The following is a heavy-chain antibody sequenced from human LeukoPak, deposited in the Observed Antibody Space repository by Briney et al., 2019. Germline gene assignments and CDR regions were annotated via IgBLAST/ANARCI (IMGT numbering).Heavy chain of an antibody. J-gene: IGHJ4*02. CDR3: ARARGYDYVWGSYRSPDFDY. V-gene: IGHV1-18*01. Sequence: ASVKVSCKASGYTFTSYGISWVRQAPGQRLEWMGWISAYNGNTNYAQKLQGRVTMTTDTSTSTAYMELRSLRSDDTAVYYCARARGYDYVWGSYRSPDFDYWGQGTLVTVSS. CDR2: ISAYNGNT. CDR1: GYTFTSYG. D-gene: IGHD3-16*02.